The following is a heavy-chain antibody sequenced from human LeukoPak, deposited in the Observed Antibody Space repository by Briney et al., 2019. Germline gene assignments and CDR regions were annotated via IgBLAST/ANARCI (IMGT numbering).Heavy chain of an antibody. CDR1: GGSIRSSYYY. CDR2: IYYSGST. V-gene: IGHV4-39*01. Sequence: PSETLSLTCTVSGGSIRSSYYYWGWIRQPPGKGLEWIGSIYYSGSTYYSPSLKSRVTISVDTTRNHFSLKLSSVTAADTAVYYCARQEIAAAGTTADYWGQGTLVTVSS. D-gene: IGHD6-13*01. CDR3: ARQEIAAAGTTADY. J-gene: IGHJ4*02.